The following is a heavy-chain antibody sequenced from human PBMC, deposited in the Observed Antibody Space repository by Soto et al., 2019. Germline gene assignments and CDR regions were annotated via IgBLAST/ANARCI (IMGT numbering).Heavy chain of an antibody. J-gene: IGHJ4*02. D-gene: IGHD6-19*01. CDR1: GFSFNTRGVG. Sequence: QITLKESGPSLIKPTQTLALTCTFSGFSFNTRGVGVAWIRQPPGKTLEWLAVIYWDNDRRYRPSLTDRLSITKDMSTKPVVLTMTNVDPVDTGTYYCAHLVPGPLSFAYWGQGALVTVSS. V-gene: IGHV2-5*02. CDR3: AHLVPGPLSFAY. CDR2: IYWDNDR.